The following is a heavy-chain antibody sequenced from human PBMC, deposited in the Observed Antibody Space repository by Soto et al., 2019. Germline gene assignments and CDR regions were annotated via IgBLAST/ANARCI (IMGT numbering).Heavy chain of an antibody. CDR1: GYSFTSYW. J-gene: IGHJ6*02. D-gene: IGHD3-3*01. V-gene: IGHV5-51*01. CDR3: ARQDVYYDFWSGRYTSGMDV. CDR2: IYPGDSDT. Sequence: GESLKISCKGSGYSFTSYWIGWVRQMPGKGLEWMGIIYPGDSDTRYSPSFQGQVTIPAAKSISTAYLQWSSLKASDTAMYYCARQDVYYDFWSGRYTSGMDVWGQGTTVTVSS.